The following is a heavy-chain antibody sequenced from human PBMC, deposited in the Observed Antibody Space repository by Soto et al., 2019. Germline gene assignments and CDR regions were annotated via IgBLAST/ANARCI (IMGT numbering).Heavy chain of an antibody. CDR2: VYYSGST. CDR3: GRLEGLATISYYFDY. CDR1: GGSVSSSSYY. D-gene: IGHD3-9*01. J-gene: IGHJ4*02. Sequence: QLQLQESGPGLVKPSETLSLTCTVSGGSVSSSSYYWGWVRQPPGKGLEWIGSVYYSGSTYYNPSLETRVTIPVYKSKNQFSLKLMSLSAADTAVYYCGRLEGLATISYYFDYWGQGALVTVSS. V-gene: IGHV4-39*01.